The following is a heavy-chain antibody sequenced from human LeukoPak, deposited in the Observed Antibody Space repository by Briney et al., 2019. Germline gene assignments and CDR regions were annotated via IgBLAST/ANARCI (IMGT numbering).Heavy chain of an antibody. CDR1: GYSISSGYY. Sequence: SETLSLTCAVSGYSISSGYYWGWIRQPPGKGLEWIGSIYHSGSTYYNPSLKSRVTISVDTSKNQFSLKLSSVTAADTAVYYCAGTPSGGAPPNWFDPWGQGTLVTVSS. CDR3: AGTPSGGAPPNWFDP. CDR2: IYHSGST. V-gene: IGHV4-38-2*01. J-gene: IGHJ5*02. D-gene: IGHD4-23*01.